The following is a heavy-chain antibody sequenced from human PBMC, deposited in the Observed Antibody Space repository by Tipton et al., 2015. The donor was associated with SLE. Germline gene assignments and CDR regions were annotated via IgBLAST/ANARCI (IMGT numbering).Heavy chain of an antibody. CDR2: IYYLGNT. V-gene: IGHV4-38-2*01. Sequence: GLVKPSETLSLTCGVSGNVISRGYFWGWIRQPPGKGLEWIGTIYYLGNTYYNPSLKSRVTMSVDTSRNHFSLKLSSVTAADTAVYYCAKLRRPAVTLYYMDVWGKGTTVTISS. CDR3: AKLRRPAVTLYYMDV. D-gene: IGHD2-15*01. CDR1: GNVISRGYF. J-gene: IGHJ6*03.